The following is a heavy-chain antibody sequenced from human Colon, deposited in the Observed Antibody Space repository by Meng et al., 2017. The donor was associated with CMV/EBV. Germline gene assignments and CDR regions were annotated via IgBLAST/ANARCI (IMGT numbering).Heavy chain of an antibody. CDR3: ARNGDTMDH. CDR1: GFTFSHYE. CDR2: ISSGASTI. V-gene: IGHV3-48*03. D-gene: IGHD3-10*01. J-gene: IGHJ4*02. Sequence: GESLKISCAASGFTFSHYEMNWVRQAPGKGLEWVAYISSGASTIHYADSVKGRFTISRDNAKNSLYLQMNSLRAEDTAVYYCARNGDTMDHWGQGTVVTVSS.